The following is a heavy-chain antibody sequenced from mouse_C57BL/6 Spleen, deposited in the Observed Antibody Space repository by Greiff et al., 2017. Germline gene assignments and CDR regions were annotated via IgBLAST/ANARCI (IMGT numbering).Heavy chain of an antibody. V-gene: IGHV1-26*01. J-gene: IGHJ3*01. CDR1: GYTFTDYY. CDR3: ARSTGAWVAY. CDR2: INPNNGGT. Sequence: VQLQQSGPELVKPGASVKISCKASGYTFTDYYMNWVKQSHGKSLEWIGDINPNNGGTSYNQKFKGKATLTVDKSSSTAYMELRSLTSEDSAVYYCARSTGAWVAYWGKGTLVTVSA. D-gene: IGHD4-1*01.